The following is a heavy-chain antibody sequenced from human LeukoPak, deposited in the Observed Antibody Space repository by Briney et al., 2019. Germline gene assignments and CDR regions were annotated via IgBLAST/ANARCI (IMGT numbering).Heavy chain of an antibody. CDR2: INHSGST. CDR3: ARYCSGGGCEDAFDI. Sequence: SETLSLTCAVQGGSFSGYYWSWVRQPPGEGLEWIGEINHSGSTNCNPTLKSRVIISVDTSKNQFSLKLSSVTAADTAVYYCARYCSGGGCEDAFDIWGQGTMVILSS. D-gene: IGHD2-15*01. V-gene: IGHV4-34*01. CDR1: GGSFSGYY. J-gene: IGHJ3*02.